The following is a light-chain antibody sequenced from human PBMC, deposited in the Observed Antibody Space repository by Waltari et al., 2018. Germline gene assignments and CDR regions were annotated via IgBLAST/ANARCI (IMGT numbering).Light chain of an antibody. J-gene: IGKJ2*01. CDR1: QNLLYNSDNKNY. V-gene: IGKV4-1*01. Sequence: DIVMTQSPDSLAVSLGERVTVTCRPSQNLLYNSDNKNYFAWFQQKPGQPPKLLIYWASTRESGVPDRFSGSGSGTEFTLTISSLQAADVAVYYCQQCYSTPYTFGQGTKLEIK. CDR2: WAS. CDR3: QQCYSTPYT.